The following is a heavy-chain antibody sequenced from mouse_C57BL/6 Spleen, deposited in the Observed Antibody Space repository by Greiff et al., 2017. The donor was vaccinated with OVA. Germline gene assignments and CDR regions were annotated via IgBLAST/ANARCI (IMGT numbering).Heavy chain of an antibody. CDR3: ARDASNYYGSSYWYFDV. Sequence: DVKLVESGGGLVQSGRSLRLSCTTSGFTFSDFYMEWVRQAPGKGLEWIAASRNKANDYTTEYSASVKGRFIVSRDTSQSILYLQMNALRAEDTAIYYCARDASNYYGSSYWYFDVWGTGTTVTVSS. J-gene: IGHJ1*03. V-gene: IGHV7-1*01. CDR1: GFTFSDFY. CDR2: SRNKANDYTT. D-gene: IGHD1-1*01.